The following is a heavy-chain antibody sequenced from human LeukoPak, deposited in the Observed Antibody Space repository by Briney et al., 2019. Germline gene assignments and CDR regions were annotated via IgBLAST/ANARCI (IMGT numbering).Heavy chain of an antibody. V-gene: IGHV4-59*01. J-gene: IGHJ6*02. CDR2: IYYSGST. CDR1: GGSISSYY. D-gene: IGHD2-21*01. Sequence: SETLSLTCTVSGGSISSYYWSWIRQPPGKGLEWIGYIYYSGSTNYNPSLKSRVTISVDTSKNQSSLKLSSVTAADTAVYYCARGVRYYYGMDVWGQGTTVTVSS. CDR3: ARGVRYYYGMDV.